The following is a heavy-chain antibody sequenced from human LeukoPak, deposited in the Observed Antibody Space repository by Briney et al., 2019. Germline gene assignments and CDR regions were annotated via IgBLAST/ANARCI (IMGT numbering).Heavy chain of an antibody. V-gene: IGHV3-21*01. CDR1: GFTFSHYT. CDR3: VRDFSGESGYGGY. D-gene: IGHD5-12*01. Sequence: PGGSLRLSCAASGFTFSHYTMNWVRQTPGKGLEWISSINPAGTSTYYADSVKGRFTISRDAAKNSLYLQMNSLRVGDTALYYCVRDFSGESGYGGYWGPGTLVTVSS. CDR2: INPAGTST. J-gene: IGHJ4*02.